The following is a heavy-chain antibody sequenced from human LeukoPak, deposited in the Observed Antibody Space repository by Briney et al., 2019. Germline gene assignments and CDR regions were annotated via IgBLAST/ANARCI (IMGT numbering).Heavy chain of an antibody. V-gene: IGHV4-4*02. D-gene: IGHD3-22*01. J-gene: IGHJ4*02. Sequence: SETLSLTCAVSGGSISSSNWWTWVRQPPGKGLEWIGEIYHAGNTNYNPSLKSRATISVNKSKNQFSLKLTSVTAADTAVYYCATEAYYDSSGPHFDYWGQGTLVTVSS. CDR1: GGSISSSNW. CDR3: ATEAYYDSSGPHFDY. CDR2: IYHAGNT.